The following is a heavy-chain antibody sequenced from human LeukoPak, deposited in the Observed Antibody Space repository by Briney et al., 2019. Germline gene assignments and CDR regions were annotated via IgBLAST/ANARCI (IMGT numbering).Heavy chain of an antibody. CDR1: GYTFTSYY. CDR3: ARQFSSAGYSSSWSIYGMDV. Sequence: ASVKVSCKASGYTFTSYYMHWVRQAPGQGLEWMGIINPSGGSTSYAQKLQGRVTMTRDTSTSTVYMELSSLRSEDTAVYYCARQFSSAGYSSSWSIYGMDVWGQGTTVTVSS. V-gene: IGHV1-46*01. D-gene: IGHD6-13*01. J-gene: IGHJ6*02. CDR2: INPSGGST.